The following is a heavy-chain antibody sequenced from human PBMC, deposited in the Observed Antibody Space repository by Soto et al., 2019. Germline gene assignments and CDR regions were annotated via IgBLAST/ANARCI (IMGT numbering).Heavy chain of an antibody. V-gene: IGHV1-69*01. CDR1: GGTFNNYA. D-gene: IGHD6-19*01. CDR3: ARVGLGACDS. Sequence: QVQLVQAGPEVKKPGSSVKVSCKSSGGTFNNYAINWVRQTHGQGLEWMDGIIPMLGTPHYAQKLQDRVTISADEATRTSYMELRSFRFEDTTVYYCARVGLGACDSGGQGTQVTVSS. J-gene: IGHJ4*02. CDR2: IIPMLGTP.